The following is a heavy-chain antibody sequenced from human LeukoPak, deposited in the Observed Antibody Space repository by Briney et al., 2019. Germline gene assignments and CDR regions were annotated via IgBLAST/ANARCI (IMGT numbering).Heavy chain of an antibody. CDR2: ISYDESNR. D-gene: IGHD3-22*01. CDR3: AKDGGSGYYYFDC. CDR1: GFTFSSYG. V-gene: IGHV3-30*18. J-gene: IGHJ4*02. Sequence: GGSLRLSCVASGFTFSSYGMHWVRQAPGKGLEWVAFISYDESNRYSADSVKGRFIISRDNSKNTLYLQMNSLRDEDTALYYCAKDGGSGYYYFDCWGQGTLVTVSS.